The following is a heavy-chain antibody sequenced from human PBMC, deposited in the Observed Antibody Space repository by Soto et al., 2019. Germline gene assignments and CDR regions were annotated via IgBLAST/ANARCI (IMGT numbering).Heavy chain of an antibody. J-gene: IGHJ4*02. D-gene: IGHD3-22*01. CDR1: GFSLSTSGMC. CDR3: ARMGTYDSSGYYDHFDY. CDR2: IDWDDDK. V-gene: IGHV2-70*01. Sequence: SGPTLVNPTQTLTLTCTFSGFSLSTSGMCVSWIRQPPGKALEWLALIDWDDDKYYSTPLKTRLTISKDTSKNQVVLTMTNMDPVDTATYYCARMGTYDSSGYYDHFDYWGQGTLVTVSS.